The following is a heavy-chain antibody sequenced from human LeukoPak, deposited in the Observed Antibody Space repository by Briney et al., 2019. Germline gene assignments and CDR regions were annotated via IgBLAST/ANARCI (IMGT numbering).Heavy chain of an antibody. CDR3: ATSLSEGIAVAGTEEFYFDY. CDR1: GYSFTSYW. Sequence: GESLKISCKGSGYSFTSYWIGWVRQMPGKGLEWMGIIYPGDSDTRYSPSFQGQVTISADKSISTAYLQWSSLKASDTAMYYCATSLSEGIAVAGTEEFYFDYWGQGTLVTVSS. D-gene: IGHD6-19*01. V-gene: IGHV5-51*01. CDR2: IYPGDSDT. J-gene: IGHJ4*02.